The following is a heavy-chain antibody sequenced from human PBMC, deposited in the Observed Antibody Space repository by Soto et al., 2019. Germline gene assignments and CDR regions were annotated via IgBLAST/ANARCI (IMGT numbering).Heavy chain of an antibody. Sequence: QVQLVESGGGVVQPGRSLRLSCAAYGFTFSSYSMHCVRQAPGKGLEWLALISYDGVIKYYADYVKGRFPLSRDNSKKTLYLQMNNLSAEDTALYYCARDKSSAFDIWGQGTMVTVSS. CDR3: ARDKSSAFDI. CDR2: ISYDGVIK. V-gene: IGHV3-30-3*01. CDR1: GFTFSSYS. J-gene: IGHJ3*02.